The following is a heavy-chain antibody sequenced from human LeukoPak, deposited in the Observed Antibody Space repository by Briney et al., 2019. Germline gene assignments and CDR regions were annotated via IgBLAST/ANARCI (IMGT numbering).Heavy chain of an antibody. Sequence: ASVKVSCKASGYTFTGFYMHWVRQAPGQGLEWMGRINPNSGGTNYAQKFQGRVTMTRDTSISTVYMELSRLRSDDTAVYYCARVGYYESSGYYEYWGQGTLVTVS. D-gene: IGHD3-22*01. V-gene: IGHV1-2*06. CDR1: GYTFTGFY. CDR2: INPNSGGT. CDR3: ARVGYYESSGYYEY. J-gene: IGHJ4*02.